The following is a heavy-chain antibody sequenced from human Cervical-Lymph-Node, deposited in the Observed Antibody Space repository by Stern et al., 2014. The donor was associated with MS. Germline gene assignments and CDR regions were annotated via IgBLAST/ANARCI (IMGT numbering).Heavy chain of an antibody. J-gene: IGHJ4*02. CDR2: LIPIFGTT. D-gene: IGHD1-26*01. CDR3: ARAGGSTVGYYVDY. Sequence: VQLVESGAAVKKPGSSVKVSCQTSGDTFTRHAINWVRQAPGQGLEWMGGLIPIFGTTNHAQKFLDRVTIPADASTNTVYMELNSLRSEDTAVYFCARAGGSTVGYYVDYWGQGTLVTVSS. V-gene: IGHV1-69*01. CDR1: GDTFTRHA.